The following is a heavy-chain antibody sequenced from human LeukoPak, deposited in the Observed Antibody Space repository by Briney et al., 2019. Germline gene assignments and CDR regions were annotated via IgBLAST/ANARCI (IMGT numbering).Heavy chain of an antibody. J-gene: IGHJ4*02. Sequence: GGSLRLSCAASGFTFSTYWMHWVRQAPGEGLVWLSRISSDGSSTNYADSVKGRFTISRDNAKNTLYLRMNSLRAEDTAVYYCARDYGEGGYYFDYWGQGTLVTVSS. CDR3: ARDYGEGGYYFDY. CDR2: ISSDGSST. CDR1: GFTFSTYW. V-gene: IGHV3-74*01. D-gene: IGHD4-17*01.